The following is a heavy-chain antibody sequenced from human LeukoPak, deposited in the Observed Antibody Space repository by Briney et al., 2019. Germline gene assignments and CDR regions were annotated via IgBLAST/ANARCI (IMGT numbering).Heavy chain of an antibody. V-gene: IGHV3-74*01. D-gene: IGHD2-2*02. Sequence: GGSLRLSCAASGFTFSNHWMHWVRQAPGKGLVWVSRIKGDGSSTNYADSVKGRFTISRDNAKNTVYLQMNSLRAEDTAVYYCARDYGDRYCSSTSCYTRGDNYFDYWGQGTLVTVPS. CDR1: GFTFSNHW. J-gene: IGHJ4*02. CDR3: ARDYGDRYCSSTSCYTRGDNYFDY. CDR2: IKGDGSST.